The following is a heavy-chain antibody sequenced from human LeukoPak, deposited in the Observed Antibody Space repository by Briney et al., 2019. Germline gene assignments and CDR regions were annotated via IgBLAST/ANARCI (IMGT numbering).Heavy chain of an antibody. V-gene: IGHV4-59*01. CDR2: IYYSGST. J-gene: IGHJ4*02. Sequence: SETLSLTCTVSGGSISSYYWSWIRQPPGKGLEWIGYIYYSGSTNYNPSLKSRVTISVDTSKNQFSLKLSSVTAADTAMYYCARSDSSGWLYFDYWGQGTLVTASS. CDR1: GGSISSYY. D-gene: IGHD6-19*01. CDR3: ARSDSSGWLYFDY.